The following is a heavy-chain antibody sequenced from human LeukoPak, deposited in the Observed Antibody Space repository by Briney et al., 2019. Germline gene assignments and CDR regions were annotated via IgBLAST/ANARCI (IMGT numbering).Heavy chain of an antibody. CDR2: IFYNGRT. Sequence: SETLSLTCNVSGDSIGRSTYYWGWVRQTPEKGPEWIGSIFYNGRTYYTPSLQSRVIMSLDMSKNQFSLRLTSVTAADTAVYYCARQVAVVEPTDPNWFDSWGQGTLVTVSS. J-gene: IGHJ5*01. CDR3: ARQVAVVEPTDPNWFDS. V-gene: IGHV4-39*07. CDR1: GDSIGRSTYY. D-gene: IGHD2-21*01.